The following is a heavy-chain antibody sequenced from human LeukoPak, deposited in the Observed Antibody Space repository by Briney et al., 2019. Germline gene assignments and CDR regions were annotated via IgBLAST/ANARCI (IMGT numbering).Heavy chain of an antibody. V-gene: IGHV3-23*01. J-gene: IGHJ4*02. Sequence: GGSLRLSFAGSGFTFSSYDINWVRQAPGKGLEWVSGISGSGGSTYYADSVKGRFTISRDNSKNTLYLQMNSLRAEHTAIYYCAKMHWNDGEGSDWGQGTLVTVSS. CDR1: GFTFSSYD. D-gene: IGHD1-1*01. CDR2: ISGSGGST. CDR3: AKMHWNDGEGSD.